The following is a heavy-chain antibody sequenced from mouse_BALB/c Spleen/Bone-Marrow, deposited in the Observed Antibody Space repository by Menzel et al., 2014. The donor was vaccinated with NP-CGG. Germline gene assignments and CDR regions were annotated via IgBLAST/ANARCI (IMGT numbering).Heavy chain of an antibody. CDR3: ARNSMAY. CDR2: IDPANYNT. J-gene: IGHJ3*01. V-gene: IGHV14-3*02. Sequence: VQLKDSGAELVKPGAPVKLSCTASGFNIKDTYMHWVKQRPEQGLEWIGRIDPANYNTKYDPKFQGKATITADTSSNTAYLQLSSLTSEDTAVYYCARNSMAYWGQGTLVTVSA. CDR1: GFNIKDTY.